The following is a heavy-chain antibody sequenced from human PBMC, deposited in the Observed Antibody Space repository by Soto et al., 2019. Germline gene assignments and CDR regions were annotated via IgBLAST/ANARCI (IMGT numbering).Heavy chain of an antibody. J-gene: IGHJ4*02. CDR3: ASVWGSYAYYFDY. CDR2: INHSGST. D-gene: IGHD3-16*01. V-gene: IGHV4-34*01. Sequence: QVQLQQWGAGLLKPSETLSLTCAVYGGSFSGYYWSWIRQPPGKGLEWIGEINHSGSTNYNPSLKSRVPISVDTSKNQFSLKLSSVTAADTAVYYCASVWGSYAYYFDYWGQGTLVTVSS. CDR1: GGSFSGYY.